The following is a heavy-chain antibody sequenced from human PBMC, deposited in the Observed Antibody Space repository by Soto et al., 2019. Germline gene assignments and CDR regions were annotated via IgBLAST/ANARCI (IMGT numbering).Heavy chain of an antibody. Sequence: EVHLVESGGGLVQPGESLRLSCAASGFTVSSKYMSWVRQAPGKGLEWVSIIYMRGSTFYADSVKGRFTISRDTSKNTLYLQMDHLTVQDTAMYYCARDSLPGTRTWADHWGQGNLVTVSS. D-gene: IGHD1-26*01. CDR2: IYMRGST. V-gene: IGHV3-66*01. CDR1: GFTVSSKY. CDR3: ARDSLPGTRTWADH. J-gene: IGHJ4*02.